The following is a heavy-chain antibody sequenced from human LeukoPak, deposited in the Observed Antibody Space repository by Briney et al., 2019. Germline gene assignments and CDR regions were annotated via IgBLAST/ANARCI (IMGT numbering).Heavy chain of an antibody. J-gene: IGHJ3*02. V-gene: IGHV1-18*01. D-gene: IGHD2-15*01. CDR1: GYTFTSYG. CDR3: ARDMFYCSGGSCYSRYAFDI. Sequence: GASVKVSWKASGYTFTSYGISWVRQAPGQGLEWMGWISAYNGNTNYAQKLQGRVTMTTDTSTSTAYMELRSLRSDDTAVYYCARDMFYCSGGSCYSRYAFDIWGQGTMVTVSS. CDR2: ISAYNGNT.